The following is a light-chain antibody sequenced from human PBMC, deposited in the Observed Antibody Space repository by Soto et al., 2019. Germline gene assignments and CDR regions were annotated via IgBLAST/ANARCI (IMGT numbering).Light chain of an antibody. J-gene: IGLJ3*02. V-gene: IGLV2-14*01. CDR1: SSDVGGYKY. Sequence: QSALTQPASVSGSPGQSITISCTGTSSDVGGYKYVSWYQHHPGKAPKSIIYEVSNRPSGVSNRFSGSKSGNTASLSISGLQAEDAADYYCSSYTSSSILFGGGTKVTVL. CDR3: SSYTSSSIL. CDR2: EVS.